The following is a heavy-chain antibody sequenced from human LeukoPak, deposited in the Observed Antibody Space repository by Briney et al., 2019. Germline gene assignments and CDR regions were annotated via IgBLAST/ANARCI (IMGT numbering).Heavy chain of an antibody. CDR3: AREGPNCSSTSCPFLDYYYMDV. Sequence: PGGSLRLSCAASGFTFSSYGMHWVRQAPGKGLEWVAVISYDGSNKYYADSVKGRFTISRDNSKNTLYLQMGSLRAEDMAVYYCAREGPNCSSTSCPFLDYYYMDVWGKGTTVTVSS. CDR2: ISYDGSNK. V-gene: IGHV3-30*03. J-gene: IGHJ6*03. CDR1: GFTFSSYG. D-gene: IGHD2-2*01.